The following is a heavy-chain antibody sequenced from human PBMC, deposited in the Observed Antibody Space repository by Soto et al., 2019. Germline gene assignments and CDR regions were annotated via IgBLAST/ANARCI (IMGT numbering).Heavy chain of an antibody. Sequence: GGSLRLSCAASGFTFSSYSMNWVRQAPGKGLEWVSSISSSSSYIYYADSVKGRVTMTTDTSTSTAYMELRSLRSDDTAVYYCARIRDSSGEGDYWGQGTLVTVSS. D-gene: IGHD3-22*01. CDR2: ISSSSSYI. J-gene: IGHJ4*02. CDR1: GFTFSSYS. CDR3: ARIRDSSGEGDY. V-gene: IGHV3-21*04.